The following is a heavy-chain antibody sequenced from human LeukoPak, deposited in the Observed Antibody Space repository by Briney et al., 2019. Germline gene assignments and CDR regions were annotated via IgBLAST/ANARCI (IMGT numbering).Heavy chain of an antibody. CDR2: IIPILGIA. V-gene: IGHV1-69*04. Sequence: SEKVSCKASGGTFSSYAISWVRQAPGQGLEWMGRIIPILGIANYAQKFQGRVTITADKSTSTAYMELSSLRSEDTAVYYCARVATQADYYDSSGYYDYWGQGTLVTASS. CDR3: ARVATQADYYDSSGYYDY. J-gene: IGHJ4*02. D-gene: IGHD3-22*01. CDR1: GGTFSSYA.